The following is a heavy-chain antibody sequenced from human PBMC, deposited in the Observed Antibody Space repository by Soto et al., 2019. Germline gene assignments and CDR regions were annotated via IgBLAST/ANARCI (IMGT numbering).Heavy chain of an antibody. Sequence: QVQLVQSGAEVKRPGSSVKVSCKASGDTFSFYSINRERQAPGLGLEWMGRVNPILSLSNYAQRFQGRVTMTADKSTSTAYMVISSLRSEDTAIYYCATSYGSGYRAFDYWGQGAQVIVSS. J-gene: IGHJ4*02. CDR2: VNPILSLS. V-gene: IGHV1-69*02. CDR3: ATSYGSGYRAFDY. D-gene: IGHD3-10*01. CDR1: GDTFSFYS.